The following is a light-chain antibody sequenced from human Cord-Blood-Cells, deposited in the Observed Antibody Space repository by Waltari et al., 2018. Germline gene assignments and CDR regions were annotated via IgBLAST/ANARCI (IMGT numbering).Light chain of an antibody. CDR1: RTAVGSYNL. J-gene: IGLJ1*01. CDR3: CSYAGSSTYV. CDR2: EVS. V-gene: IGLV2-23*02. Sequence: SALTQPASASGSPGQSITISCTGTRTAVGSYNLVSWYQQHPGKAPKLMIYEVSKRPSGVSNRFSGSKSGNTASLTISGLQAEDEADYYCCSYAGSSTYVFGTGTKVTVL.